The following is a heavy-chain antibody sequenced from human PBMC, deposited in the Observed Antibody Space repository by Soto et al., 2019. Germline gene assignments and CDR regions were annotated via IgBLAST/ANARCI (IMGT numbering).Heavy chain of an antibody. V-gene: IGHV3-23*01. Sequence: GGSLRLSCAASGFTFNNYAMGWVRQAPGKGLEWVSGISLGGITTYYADSVKGRFTISRDNSKSTLYLQMNSLRAEDTAVYYCAKSSGHTSAWYDYWGQGTLVTVSS. CDR1: GFTFNNYA. CDR3: AKSSGHTSAWYDY. D-gene: IGHD6-19*01. CDR2: ISLGGITT. J-gene: IGHJ4*02.